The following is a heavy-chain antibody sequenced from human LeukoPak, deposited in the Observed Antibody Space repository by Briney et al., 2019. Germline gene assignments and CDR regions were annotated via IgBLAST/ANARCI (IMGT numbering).Heavy chain of an antibody. D-gene: IGHD3-10*01. V-gene: IGHV4-59*01. CDR3: ARGRTWFGELSY. J-gene: IGHJ4*02. CDR1: GGSISSYY. CDR2: ISNSGST. Sequence: PSETLSLTCTASGGSISSYYWSWIRQPPGKGLEWIGYISNSGSTDYNPALKSRVTISVDTSKNQFSLKLSSVTGADTAVYHCARGRTWFGELSYWGQGTLVTVSS.